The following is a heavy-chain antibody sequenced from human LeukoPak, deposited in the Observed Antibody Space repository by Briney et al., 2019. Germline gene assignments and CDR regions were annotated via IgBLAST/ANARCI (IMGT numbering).Heavy chain of an antibody. J-gene: IGHJ6*02. V-gene: IGHV1-69*04. CDR2: IIPVLNIT. CDR3: ARDQGLTAPPPYGLDV. Sequence: GASVKVPCKTSGGXFSSSAITWVRQAPGQGLKWMGRIIPVLNITTYAQKFQGSVTITADTSTSTVYMELSSLRSEETAVYYCARDQGLTAPPPYGLDVWGQGTTVIVSS. CDR1: GGXFSSSA. D-gene: IGHD5-18*01.